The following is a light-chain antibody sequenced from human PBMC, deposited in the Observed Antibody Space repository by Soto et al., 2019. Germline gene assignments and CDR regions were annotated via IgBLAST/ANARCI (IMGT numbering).Light chain of an antibody. J-gene: IGKJ1*01. CDR2: DAS. Sequence: DIQMTQSPCTLSASVGDRVTITCRASQSISTWLAWYQHKPGKAPKLLIYDASSLESGVPSRFSGSGSGTEFTLTISSLQPDDFATYYCQQYNSFTWTFGQGTKVDIK. V-gene: IGKV1-5*01. CDR3: QQYNSFTWT. CDR1: QSISTW.